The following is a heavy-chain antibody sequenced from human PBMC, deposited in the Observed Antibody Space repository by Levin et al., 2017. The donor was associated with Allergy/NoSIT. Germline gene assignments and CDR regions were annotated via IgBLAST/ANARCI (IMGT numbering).Heavy chain of an antibody. CDR2: INPNSGGT. CDR1: GYTFTGYY. D-gene: IGHD3-9*01. CDR3: ARDLILTGYYMSDY. V-gene: IGHV1-2*06. J-gene: IGHJ4*02. Sequence: ASVKVSCKASGYTFTGYYMHWVRQAPGQGLEWMGRINPNSGGTNYAQKFQGRVTMTRDTSISTAYMELSRLRSDDTAVYYCARDLILTGYYMSDYWGQGTLVTVSS.